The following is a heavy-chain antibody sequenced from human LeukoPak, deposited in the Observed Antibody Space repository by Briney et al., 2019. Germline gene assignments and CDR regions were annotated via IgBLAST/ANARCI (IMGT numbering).Heavy chain of an antibody. CDR2: IYTSGST. CDR1: GSSISSGSYY. J-gene: IGHJ4*02. Sequence: PPQTLSLTCTVSGSSISSGSYYWSWIRQPAGKGLEWIGRIYTSGSTNYNPSLKSRVTISVDTSKSQFSLKLSSVTAADTAVYYCARVYYYDSSGLSIIDYWGQGTLVTVSS. D-gene: IGHD3-22*01. V-gene: IGHV4-61*02. CDR3: ARVYYYDSSGLSIIDY.